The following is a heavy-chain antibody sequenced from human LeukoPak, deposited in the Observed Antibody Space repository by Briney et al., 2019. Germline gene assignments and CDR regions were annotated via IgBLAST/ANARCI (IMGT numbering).Heavy chain of an antibody. Sequence: SETLSLTCTVSGYSISRGYYWGWIRQSPEKGLEWIASMFHSGSTYYNPSLKSRVTISVDTSKNQFSLKLSSVTAADTAVYYCAGTYSGYDSGLGFDYWGQGTLVTVSS. D-gene: IGHD5-12*01. CDR3: AGTYSGYDSGLGFDY. V-gene: IGHV4-38-2*02. J-gene: IGHJ4*02. CDR2: MFHSGST. CDR1: GYSISRGYY.